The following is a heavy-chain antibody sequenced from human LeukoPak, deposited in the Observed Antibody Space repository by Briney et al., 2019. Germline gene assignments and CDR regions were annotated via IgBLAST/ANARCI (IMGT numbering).Heavy chain of an antibody. J-gene: IGHJ4*02. CDR1: GFTLSSYW. V-gene: IGHV3-7*01. Sequence: GGSLRLSCAASGFTLSSYWMSWVRQAPGKGLEWVANIKQDGSEKFYVDSVKGRFTISRDNAKNSLYLQMNSLRAEDTAVYYCATSLRITMIVAFDYWGQGTLVTVSS. D-gene: IGHD3-22*01. CDR2: IKQDGSEK. CDR3: ATSLRITMIVAFDY.